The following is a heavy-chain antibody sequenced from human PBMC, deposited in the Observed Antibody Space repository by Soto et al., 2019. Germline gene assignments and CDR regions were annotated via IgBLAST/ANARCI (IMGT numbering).Heavy chain of an antibody. V-gene: IGHV3-23*01. CDR1: GFTFSSYA. D-gene: IGHD1-26*01. CDR3: AKDVVSGLGVGARAFDI. J-gene: IGHJ3*02. Sequence: PGGSLRLSCAASGFTFSSYAMSWVRQAPGKGLEWVSAISGSGGSTYYADSVKGRFTISRDNSKNTLYLQMNSLRAEDTAVYYRAKDVVSGLGVGARAFDIWGQGTMVTVSS. CDR2: ISGSGGST.